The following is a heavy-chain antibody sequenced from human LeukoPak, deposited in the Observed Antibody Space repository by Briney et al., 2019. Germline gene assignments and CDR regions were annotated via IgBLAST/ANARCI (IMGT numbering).Heavy chain of an antibody. J-gene: IGHJ4*02. Sequence: GASVKVSCKASGYSFRNYGITWVRQAPGQGLEWMGWISTYKGDTHFAQNLQGRVTLTTDTSTSTAYMELRSLRSDDTAVYYCARDPTNTSGYYAYFDYWGQGTLVTVSS. CDR2: ISTYKGDT. CDR3: ARDPTNTSGYYAYFDY. V-gene: IGHV1-18*01. D-gene: IGHD5-12*01. CDR1: GYSFRNYG.